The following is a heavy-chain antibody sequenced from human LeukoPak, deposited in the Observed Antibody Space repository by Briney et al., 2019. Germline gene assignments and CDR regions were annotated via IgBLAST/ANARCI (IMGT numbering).Heavy chain of an antibody. J-gene: IGHJ3*02. CDR3: ARVPYGSKAFDI. V-gene: IGHV3-30-3*01. D-gene: IGHD3-10*01. CDR1: GFSFSNAW. CDR2: ISYDGSNK. Sequence: GGSLRLSCAASGFSFSNAWMSWVRQAPGKGLEWVAVISYDGSNKYYADSVKGRFTISRDNSKNTLYLQMSSLRAEDTAVYYCARVPYGSKAFDIWGQGTMVTVSS.